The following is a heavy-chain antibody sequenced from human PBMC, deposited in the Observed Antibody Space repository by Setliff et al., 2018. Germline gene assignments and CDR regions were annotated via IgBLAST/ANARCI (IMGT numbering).Heavy chain of an antibody. CDR1: GYTFTSYG. D-gene: IGHD3-22*01. Sequence: ASVKVSCKAPGYTFTSYGISWVRQAPGQGLEWMGWISAYNGNTNYAQKLQGRVTMTTDTSTSTAYMELRSLRSDDTAVYYCARDVGTSSFEVATMIVVAATDAFDIWGQGTMVTVSS. V-gene: IGHV1-18*01. CDR2: ISAYNGNT. CDR3: ARDVGTSSFEVATMIVVAATDAFDI. J-gene: IGHJ3*02.